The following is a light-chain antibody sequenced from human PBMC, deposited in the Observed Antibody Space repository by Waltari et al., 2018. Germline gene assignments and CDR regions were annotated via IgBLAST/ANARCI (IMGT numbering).Light chain of an antibody. V-gene: IGKV3D-7*01. CDR1: QSVSGGY. CDR2: GTS. Sequence: EIVMTQSPTTVSLSPGDGATLYCRASQSVSGGYLSWYQQKPGQAPRLLIYGTSTRATGIPARFSGSGSGTDFTLTISNLQPEDFAVYYCQQDFNLPFTFGPGTKVEIK. CDR3: QQDFNLPFT. J-gene: IGKJ3*01.